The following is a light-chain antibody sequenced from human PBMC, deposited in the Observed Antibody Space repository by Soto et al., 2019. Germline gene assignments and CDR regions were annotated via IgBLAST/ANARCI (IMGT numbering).Light chain of an antibody. CDR1: QSVSSY. CDR2: DAS. J-gene: IGKJ1*01. CDR3: QQRSNWPPTWT. Sequence: EIVLTQSPATLSLSPGERATLSCRASQSVSSYLAWYQQKPGQAPRLLIYDASKRATGIPARFSGSGSATDFPLPISSLEPEDFAVYYCQQRSNWPPTWTFGQGTKVEIK. V-gene: IGKV3-11*01.